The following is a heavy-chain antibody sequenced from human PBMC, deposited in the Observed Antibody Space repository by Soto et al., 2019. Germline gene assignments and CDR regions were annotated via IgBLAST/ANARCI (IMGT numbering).Heavy chain of an antibody. CDR1: GGAISTIA. J-gene: IGHJ5*02. D-gene: IGHD1-26*01. V-gene: IGHV1-69*13. CDR2: FIPSFGTA. CDR3: TRAQFRYTGTYVAADWFDP. Sequence: SVKVSCKASGGAISTIAITWVRRAPGQGLEWMGAFIPSFGTAIYAQKVQGRVTISADESTSSAYMDLSSLRSDDTAVYYCTRAQFRYTGTYVAADWFDPWGQGTLVTVSS.